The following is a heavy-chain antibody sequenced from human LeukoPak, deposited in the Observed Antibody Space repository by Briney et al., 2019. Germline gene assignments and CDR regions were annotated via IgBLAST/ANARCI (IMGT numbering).Heavy chain of an antibody. CDR3: ARDRLMSRGAFDI. D-gene: IGHD3-16*01. Sequence: GGSLRLSCTASGFTFSSHAMSWVRQAPGKGLEWVSAISDGGSHTYYADSVKGRFTSSRDNSKNTVYLQMNSLRVEDTAVYYCARDRLMSRGAFDIWGQGTMVTVSS. CDR2: ISDGGSHT. J-gene: IGHJ3*02. V-gene: IGHV3-23*01. CDR1: GFTFSSHA.